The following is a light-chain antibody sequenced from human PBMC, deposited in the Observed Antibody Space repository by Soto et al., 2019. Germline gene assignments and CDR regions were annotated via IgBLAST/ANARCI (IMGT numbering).Light chain of an antibody. J-gene: IGLJ3*02. CDR2: STS. CDR3: LIYYGGARV. V-gene: IGLV7-43*01. Sequence: QAVVTQEPSLTVSPGGTVTLTCASSTGAVNSGYFPNWFQQKPGQPPRALIYSTSNRQSWTPARFSGSLLGGKAALTLSDAQTEDEADYYCLIYYGGARVFGGGTKLTVL. CDR1: TGAVNSGYF.